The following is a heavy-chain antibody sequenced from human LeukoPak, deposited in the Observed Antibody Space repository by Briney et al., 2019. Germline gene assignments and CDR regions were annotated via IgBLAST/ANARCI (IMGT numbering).Heavy chain of an antibody. CDR1: GFTFSSYS. D-gene: IGHD5-12*01. Sequence: GGSLILSCAASGFTFSSYSMHWVRHAPRKGLVWVSRINSDGSSAIYADSVKGRFTFSRDNAKNTLYLQMISLSGEDTAVYYCVRDKFGTWIYGSSCFDSLGQGTLVTVSS. CDR2: INSDGSSA. J-gene: IGHJ4*02. CDR3: VRDKFGTWIYGSSCFDS. V-gene: IGHV3-74*01.